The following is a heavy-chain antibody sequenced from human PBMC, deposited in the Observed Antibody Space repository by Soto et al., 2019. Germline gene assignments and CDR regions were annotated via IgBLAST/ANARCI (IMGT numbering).Heavy chain of an antibody. J-gene: IGHJ4*02. V-gene: IGHV3-15*07. CDR1: GVTLSNVW. D-gene: IGHD5-18*01. Sequence: PGGSLRLSCAVPGVTLSNVWMNWVRQAPGKGPEWVGRIKSKTDGGTTDYASPVKGRFTISRDDSENTLYLQMNSLKTEDTAVYFCSHGYYQYFASWGQGTLVTVSS. CDR3: SHGYYQYFAS. CDR2: IKSKTDGGTT.